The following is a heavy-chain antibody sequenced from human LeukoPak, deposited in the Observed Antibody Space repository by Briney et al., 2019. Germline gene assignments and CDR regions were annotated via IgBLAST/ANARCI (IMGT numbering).Heavy chain of an antibody. CDR2: ISSSSSYI. D-gene: IGHD6-13*01. Sequence: PGGSLRLSCAASGFTFSSYSMNWVRQAPGKGLEWVSSISSSSSYIYYADSVKGRFTISRDNAKNSLYLQMNSLRAEDTAVYYCARDPIAAAGTVWFDPWGQGTLVTVSS. V-gene: IGHV3-21*01. CDR3: ARDPIAAAGTVWFDP. CDR1: GFTFSSYS. J-gene: IGHJ5*02.